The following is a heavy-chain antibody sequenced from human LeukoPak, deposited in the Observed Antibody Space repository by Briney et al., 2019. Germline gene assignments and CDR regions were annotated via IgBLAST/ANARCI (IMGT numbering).Heavy chain of an antibody. CDR3: GKDKLFRQPDTFDM. Sequence: QPGGSLRLSCAASGFTFDDYAMHWVREAPGKGLEWVSGISWNSGSKGYADSVRGRFIISRDNVKNLLFLQMNSVRVEDTALYYCGKDKLFRQPDTFDMWGQGTMVTVS. V-gene: IGHV3-9*01. D-gene: IGHD2-2*01. CDR1: GFTFDDYA. CDR2: ISWNSGSK. J-gene: IGHJ3*02.